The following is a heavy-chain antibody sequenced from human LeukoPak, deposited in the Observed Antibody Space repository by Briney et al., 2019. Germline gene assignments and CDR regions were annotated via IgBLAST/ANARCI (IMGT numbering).Heavy chain of an antibody. CDR2: IYYSGST. Sequence: TSETLSLTCTVSGGSISSGGYYWSWIRQHPGKGLEWIGYIYYSGSTYYNPSLKSRVTISVDTSKNQFSLKLSSVTAADTAVYYCARRDYDILTGYSLIAFDIWGQGTMVTVSS. V-gene: IGHV4-31*03. D-gene: IGHD3-9*01. CDR1: GGSISSGGYY. CDR3: ARRDYDILTGYSLIAFDI. J-gene: IGHJ3*02.